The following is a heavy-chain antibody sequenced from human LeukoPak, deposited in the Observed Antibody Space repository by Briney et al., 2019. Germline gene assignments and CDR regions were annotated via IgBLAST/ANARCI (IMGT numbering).Heavy chain of an antibody. CDR1: GGSISSYY. D-gene: IGHD6-25*01. J-gene: IGHJ5*02. Sequence: SETLSLTCTVSGGSISSYYWSWIRQPAGKGLEWIGRTYTSGSTNYNPSLKSRVTMSVDTSKNQFSLKLSSVTAADTAVYYCAREKTSGYHSNWFDPWGQGTLVTVSS. CDR2: TYTSGST. CDR3: AREKTSGYHSNWFDP. V-gene: IGHV4-4*07.